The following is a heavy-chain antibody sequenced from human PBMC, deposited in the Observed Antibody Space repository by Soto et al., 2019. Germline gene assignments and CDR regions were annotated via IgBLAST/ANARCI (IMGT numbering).Heavy chain of an antibody. V-gene: IGHV4-34*01. CDR3: ASYGSGSYYNGYYFDY. D-gene: IGHD3-10*01. J-gene: IGHJ4*02. CDR2: IHHSGST. CDR1: GGSFSAYY. Sequence: QVQLQQWGAGLLKPSETLSLTCAVYGGSFSAYYWSWIHQSPGKGLEWIGEIHHSGSTNYKPSLKSRVTISLDTSKNQFSLELRSVTAADTAVYYCASYGSGSYYNGYYFDYWGQGTLVTVSS.